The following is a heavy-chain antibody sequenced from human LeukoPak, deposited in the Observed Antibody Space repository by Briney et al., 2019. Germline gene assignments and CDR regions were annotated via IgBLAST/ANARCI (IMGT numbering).Heavy chain of an antibody. Sequence: ASVKVSCKASGYTFTGYYMHWVRQAPGQGLEWMGWMNPNSGNTGYAQKFQGRVTITRNTSISTAYMELSSLRSEDTAVYYCARVTRSIAARRDYYYYMDVWGKGTTVTVSS. J-gene: IGHJ6*03. CDR3: ARVTRSIAARRDYYYYMDV. D-gene: IGHD6-6*01. CDR1: GYTFTGYY. V-gene: IGHV1-8*03. CDR2: MNPNSGNT.